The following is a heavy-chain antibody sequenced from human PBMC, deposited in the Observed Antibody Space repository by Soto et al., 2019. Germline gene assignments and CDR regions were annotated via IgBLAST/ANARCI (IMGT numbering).Heavy chain of an antibody. CDR3: ATMTHYGGNYRDAFDI. Sequence: EMQLLESGGGLQQPGGSLRLSCAASGFTFNNFAMCWVRQAPGKVLAWISAVTGRSRNTYYADSVKGRFTISRNNFENTVYLQMDGLRVEDTDVYYCATMTHYGGNYRDAFDIWGRGTMVTVAS. D-gene: IGHD4-17*01. V-gene: IGHV3-23*01. CDR2: VTGRSRNT. CDR1: GFTFNNFA. J-gene: IGHJ3*02.